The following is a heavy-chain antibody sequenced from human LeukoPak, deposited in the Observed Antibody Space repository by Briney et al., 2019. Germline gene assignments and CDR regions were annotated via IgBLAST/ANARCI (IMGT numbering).Heavy chain of an antibody. CDR2: ITGSGGNT. Sequence: GASLRLSCAASGFTFSNYAMSWVRQAPGKGLEWVSAITGSGGNTYYADSVKGRFTISRDNAKNSLYLQMNSLRAEDTAVYFCARYNSAWKTDDYWGQGTLVTVSS. CDR1: GFTFSNYA. J-gene: IGHJ4*02. D-gene: IGHD6-19*01. CDR3: ARYNSAWKTDDY. V-gene: IGHV3-23*01.